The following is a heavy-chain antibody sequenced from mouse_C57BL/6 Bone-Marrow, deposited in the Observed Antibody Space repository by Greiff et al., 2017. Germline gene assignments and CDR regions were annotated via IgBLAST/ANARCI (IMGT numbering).Heavy chain of an antibody. J-gene: IGHJ3*01. CDR3: ARRDYGSSYGFAY. CDR1: GYTFTSYW. D-gene: IGHD1-1*01. CDR2: IYPGGGYT. Sequence: QVQLQQSGAELVRPGTSVKMSCKASGYTFTSYWIGWAKQRPGHGLEWIGDIYPGGGYTNYNEKFKGKATLTADKSSSTAYMQFSSLTSEDSAIYYCARRDYGSSYGFAYWGQGTLVTVSA. V-gene: IGHV1-63*01.